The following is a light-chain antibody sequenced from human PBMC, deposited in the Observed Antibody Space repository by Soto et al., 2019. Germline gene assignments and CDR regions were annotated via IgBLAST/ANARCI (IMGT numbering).Light chain of an antibody. CDR1: QSLLH. CDR3: QQYYTTPVT. J-gene: IGKJ1*01. Sequence: DIVLTQSPDSLAVSLGEGATINCTSSQSLLHLAWYQQKPGQPPKLLIYWASTRESGVPDRFSGSGSGTDFPLTISRLQAEDVAVYYCQQYYTTPVTFGQGTKVEIK. V-gene: IGKV4-1*01. CDR2: WAS.